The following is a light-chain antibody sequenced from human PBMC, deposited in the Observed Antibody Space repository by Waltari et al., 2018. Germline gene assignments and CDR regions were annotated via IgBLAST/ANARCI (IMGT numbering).Light chain of an antibody. J-gene: IGLJ1*01. CDR3: CSYTSNSFSYV. CDR2: EVS. CDR1: SSYVGAHTS. V-gene: IGLV2-14*01. Sequence: QSALTQPAPVSGPPGQSIAIPCTGTSSYVGAHTSVSWYQQHPGKAPKPMIYEVSNRPSGVSNRFSGSKSGNTASLTISGLQAEDEADYYCCSYTSNSFSYVFGTGTKVTVL.